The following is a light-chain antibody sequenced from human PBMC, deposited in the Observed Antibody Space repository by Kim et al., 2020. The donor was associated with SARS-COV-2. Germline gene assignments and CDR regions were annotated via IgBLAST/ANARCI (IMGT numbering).Light chain of an antibody. J-gene: IGLJ2*01. CDR2: NGT. Sequence: VQVAPGSTVRITCGGDTLAAFGVQWYQQKAGQAPMVVIYNGTDRPPGIPERFSGSTSGNTATVTISRVETGDEADYYCQVWNSGVVFGGGTQLTVL. CDR1: TLAAFG. V-gene: IGLV3-21*04. CDR3: QVWNSGVV.